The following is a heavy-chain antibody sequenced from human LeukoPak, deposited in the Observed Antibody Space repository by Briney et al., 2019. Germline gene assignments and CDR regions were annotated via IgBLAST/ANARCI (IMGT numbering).Heavy chain of an antibody. D-gene: IGHD3-10*01. CDR1: GHSISTGYY. J-gene: IGHJ6*04. CDR3: ASYYASGVSAYNYYGMDV. CDR2: MSHNRGT. Sequence: KPSETLSLTCAVSGHSISTGYYWGWIRQPPGKGLEWIGSMSHNRGTYYNPSLKSRVTISMDTSKNQISLRLTPVTAADTAVYYCASYYASGVSAYNYYGMDVWGKGTTVTVSS. V-gene: IGHV4-38-2*01.